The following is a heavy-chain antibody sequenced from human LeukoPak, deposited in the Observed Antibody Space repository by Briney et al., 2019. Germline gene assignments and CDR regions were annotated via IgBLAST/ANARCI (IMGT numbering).Heavy chain of an antibody. J-gene: IGHJ1*01. CDR1: GFTFSNYA. CDR2: MSYDGSIK. V-gene: IGHV3-30-3*01. CDR3: ARAGYSMDTEYFQH. Sequence: GRSLRLSCAASGFTFSNYAMHWVRQAPGKGLEWVAVMSYDGSIKYYADSVKGRFTVSRDNSKNTLYLQMNSLRAEDTAVYYCARAGYSMDTEYFQHWGQGTLVTVSS. D-gene: IGHD5-18*01.